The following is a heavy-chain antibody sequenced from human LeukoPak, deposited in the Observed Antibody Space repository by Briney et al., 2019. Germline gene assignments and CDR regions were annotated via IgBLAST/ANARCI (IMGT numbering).Heavy chain of an antibody. V-gene: IGHV4-4*07. D-gene: IGHD3-22*01. CDR1: GGSISSYY. CDR2: IYTSGST. CDR3: ARDRYVYYYDSSGYPRYFDY. Sequence: SETLSLTCTVSGGSISSYYWSWIRQPAGKGLEWIGRIYTSGSTNYNPSLKSRVTMSVDTSKNQFSLKLSSVTAADAAVYYCARDRYVYYYDSSGYPRYFDYWGQGTLVTVSS. J-gene: IGHJ4*02.